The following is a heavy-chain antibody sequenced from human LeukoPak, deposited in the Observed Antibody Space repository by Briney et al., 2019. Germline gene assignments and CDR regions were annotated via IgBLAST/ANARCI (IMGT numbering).Heavy chain of an antibody. CDR2: ISWNSGSI. V-gene: IGHV3-9*01. CDR3: AKDYYGSGSPVYYFDD. D-gene: IGHD3-10*01. J-gene: IGHJ4*02. CDR1: GFTFDDYA. Sequence: PGRSLRLSCAASGFTFDDYAMHWVRQVPGKGLEWVSGISWNSGSIVYADSVKGRFTISRDNAKNSLYLQMNSLRAEDTALYYCAKDYYGSGSPVYYFDDWGQGTLVTVSS.